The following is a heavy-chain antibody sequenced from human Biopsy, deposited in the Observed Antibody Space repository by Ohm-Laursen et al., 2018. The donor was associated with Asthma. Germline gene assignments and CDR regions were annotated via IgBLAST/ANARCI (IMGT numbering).Heavy chain of an antibody. D-gene: IGHD3-10*01. J-gene: IGHJ6*02. CDR3: ARAVDYSHYYGIDV. CDR1: GYTFNSAG. CDR2: ISVYNGNT. Sequence: GPSVKVSCNPSGYTFNSAGITWVRQAPGQGLEWMGWISVYNGNTKVAQKLQDRVTMITDTSTSTAYMELRSLRSDDTAVYFCARAVDYSHYYGIDVWGQGTTVTVS. V-gene: IGHV1-18*01.